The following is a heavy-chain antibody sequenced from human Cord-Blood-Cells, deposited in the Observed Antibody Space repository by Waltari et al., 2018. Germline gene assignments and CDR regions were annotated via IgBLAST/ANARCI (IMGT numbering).Heavy chain of an antibody. CDR2: IIPIFGTA. Sequence: QVQLVQSGAEGKKPWSSVKVSCKASGGTFSSYAISCVRQAPGQGLEWMGGIIPIFGTANYAQKFQGRVTITADESTSTAYMELSSLRSEDMAVYYCASPRHPGVWNDAFDIWGQGTMVTVSS. J-gene: IGHJ3*02. CDR3: ASPRHPGVWNDAFDI. CDR1: GGTFSSYA. V-gene: IGHV1-69*01. D-gene: IGHD1-1*01.